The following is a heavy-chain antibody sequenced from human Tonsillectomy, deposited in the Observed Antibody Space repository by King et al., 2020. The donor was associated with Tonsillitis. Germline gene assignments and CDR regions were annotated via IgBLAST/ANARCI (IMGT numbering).Heavy chain of an antibody. D-gene: IGHD6-13*01. CDR1: GFTFSSYS. CDR3: AREGYSSSWYEGAFDI. CDR2: ISSSSSYI. V-gene: IGHV3-21*01. Sequence: VQLVESGGGLVKPGGSLRLSCAASGFTFSSYSMNWVRQAPGKGLEWVSSISSSSSYIYYADSVKGRFTISRDNAKNSLYLQMNSLRAEDTAVYYCAREGYSSSWYEGAFDIWGQGTMVTVSS. J-gene: IGHJ3*02.